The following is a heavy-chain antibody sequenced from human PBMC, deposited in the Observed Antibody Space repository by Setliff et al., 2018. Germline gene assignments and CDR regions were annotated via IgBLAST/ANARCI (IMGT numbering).Heavy chain of an antibody. Sequence: PSETLSLTCTVSGGSISSGGYYWSWIRQHPGKGLEWIGYIYYSGSTSYYNPSLKSRVNISVDTSKNQFSLKLSSVTAADTAVYYCARGGTFRYFDFWGQGAPVTVSS. J-gene: IGHJ4*02. V-gene: IGHV4-31*03. CDR3: ARGGTFRYFDF. CDR2: IYYSGSTS. CDR1: GGSISSGGYY. D-gene: IGHD5-12*01.